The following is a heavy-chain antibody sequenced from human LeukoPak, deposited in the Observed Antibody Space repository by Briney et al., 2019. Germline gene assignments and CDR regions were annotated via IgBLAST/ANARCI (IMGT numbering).Heavy chain of an antibody. CDR1: GFTFSSYG. CDR2: ISYDGSNK. J-gene: IGHJ4*02. CDR3: AKDPKKTHYYDSSGYHDY. Sequence: GGSLRLSCAASGFTFSSYGMHWVRQAPGKGLEWVAVISYDGSNKYYADSAKGRFTISRDNSKNTLYLQMNSLRAEDTAVYYCAKDPKKTHYYDSSGYHDYWGQGTLVTVSS. V-gene: IGHV3-30*18. D-gene: IGHD3-22*01.